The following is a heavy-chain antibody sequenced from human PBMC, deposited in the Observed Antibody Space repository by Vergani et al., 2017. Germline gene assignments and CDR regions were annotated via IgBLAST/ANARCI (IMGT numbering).Heavy chain of an antibody. CDR3: ARGASGDYVSSFDY. Sequence: QVQLVESGGDVVKPGRSLRLSCAASGFTFSSYAMHGVRQAPGKGLEWVAVITYDGSNKYYADSVKGRFTISRDNSKNTLYLQMNSLRAEDTAVYYCARGASGDYVSSFDYWGQGTLVTVSS. J-gene: IGHJ4*02. D-gene: IGHD4-17*01. CDR1: GFTFSSYA. CDR2: ITYDGSNK. V-gene: IGHV3-30-3*01.